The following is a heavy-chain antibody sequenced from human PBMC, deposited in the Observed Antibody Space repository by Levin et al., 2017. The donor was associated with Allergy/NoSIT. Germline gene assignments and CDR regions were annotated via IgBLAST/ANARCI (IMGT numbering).Heavy chain of an antibody. J-gene: IGHJ4*02. CDR1: GFTFSNYA. CDR3: AKDRDFYGSGSLGN. CDR2: ISGSGDST. D-gene: IGHD3-10*01. V-gene: IGHV3-23*01. Sequence: GGSLRLSCAASGFTFSNYAMSWLRQAPGKGLEWVSGISGSGDSTYDGDSVKGRFTISRDNSKNTLYLQMNSLRAEDTAVYYCAKDRDFYGSGSLGNWGQGTLVTVSS.